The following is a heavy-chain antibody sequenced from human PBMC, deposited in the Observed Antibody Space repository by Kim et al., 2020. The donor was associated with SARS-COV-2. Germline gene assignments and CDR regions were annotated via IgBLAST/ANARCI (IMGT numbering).Heavy chain of an antibody. V-gene: IGHV4-39*01. CDR3: ARHAHYYDSSGYSDFAFDI. CDR1: GGSISSSSYY. D-gene: IGHD3-22*01. CDR2: IYYSGST. Sequence: SETLSLTCTVSGGSISSSSYYWGWIRQPPGKGLEWIGSIYYSGSTYYNPSLKSRVTISVDTSKNQFSLKLSSVTAADTAVYYCARHAHYYDSSGYSDFAFDIWGQGTMVTVSS. J-gene: IGHJ3*02.